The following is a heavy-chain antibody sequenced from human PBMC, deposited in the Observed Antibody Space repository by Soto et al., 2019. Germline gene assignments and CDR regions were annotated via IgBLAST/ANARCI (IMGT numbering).Heavy chain of an antibody. CDR2: ISAYNGNT. D-gene: IGHD3-9*01. Sequence: QVQLVHSGAEVKKPGASVKVSCKASGYNFTSYGISWVRQAPGQGLEWMGWISAYNGNTNYEQKLQGRVTMTTDTTRNTAYMKLRSLRSDDTAVYYCARENDILTGYYSPLFDFWGQGTLVTVSS. J-gene: IGHJ4*02. CDR3: ARENDILTGYYSPLFDF. V-gene: IGHV1-18*01. CDR1: GYNFTSYG.